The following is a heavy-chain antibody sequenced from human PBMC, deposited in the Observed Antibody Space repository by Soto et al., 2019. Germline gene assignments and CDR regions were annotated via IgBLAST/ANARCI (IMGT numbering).Heavy chain of an antibody. Sequence: EVQLVESGGGVVQPGGSLRLSCAASEFTFSGRSVHWVRQAPGKGLVWVSGIDKVGTDSTYADSVKGRFTSSRDNAKNTVYLQINTLRVEDTAVYYCARGWFGPDVWGKGTTVTVSS. D-gene: IGHD3-10*01. CDR3: ARGWFGPDV. V-gene: IGHV3-74*01. CDR1: EFTFSGRS. J-gene: IGHJ6*03. CDR2: IDKVGTDS.